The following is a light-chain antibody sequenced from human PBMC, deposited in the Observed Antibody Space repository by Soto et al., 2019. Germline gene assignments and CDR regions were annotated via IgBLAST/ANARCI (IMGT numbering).Light chain of an antibody. CDR2: DTF. J-gene: IGKJ3*01. CDR3: QQYDNLPFN. V-gene: IGKV1-33*01. Sequence: DIQMTQSPSSLSASVGDRVTITCQASHDIKNYLQWYQQKPGRAPKRLIYDTFSLDIGVPSRFSGSGSGTDFSFTISSLQPEDFGTYFCQQYDNLPFNFGPGTTVDVK. CDR1: HDIKNY.